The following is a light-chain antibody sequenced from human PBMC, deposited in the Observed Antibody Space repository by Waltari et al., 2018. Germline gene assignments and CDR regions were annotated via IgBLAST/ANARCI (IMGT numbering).Light chain of an antibody. V-gene: IGKV4-1*01. Sequence: DIVMTQSPDSLPVSLGERATVNSKSSQSVLYSSNNKNYLAWYQQKPGQPPKLLIYWASTRDSGVPDRFSGSGSGTDFTLTISSLQAEDVAVYYCQQYYSTPRTFGQGTKVEI. CDR2: WAS. J-gene: IGKJ1*01. CDR1: QSVLYSSNNKNY. CDR3: QQYYSTPRT.